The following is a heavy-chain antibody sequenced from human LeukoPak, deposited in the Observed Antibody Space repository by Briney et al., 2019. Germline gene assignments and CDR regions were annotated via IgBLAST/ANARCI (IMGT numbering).Heavy chain of an antibody. J-gene: IGHJ6*03. Sequence: ASVKVSCKASGYTFTGYYMHWVRRAPGQGLEWMGWINPNSGGTNYAQKFQGRVTMTRDTSISTAYMELSRLRSDDTAVYYCARGDFGVVWYYMDVWGKGTTVTVSS. CDR1: GYTFTGYY. CDR2: INPNSGGT. D-gene: IGHD3-3*01. V-gene: IGHV1-2*02. CDR3: ARGDFGVVWYYMDV.